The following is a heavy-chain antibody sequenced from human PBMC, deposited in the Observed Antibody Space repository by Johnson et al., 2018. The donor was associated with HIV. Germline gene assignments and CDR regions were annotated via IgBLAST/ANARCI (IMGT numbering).Heavy chain of an antibody. D-gene: IGHD1-7*01. J-gene: IGHJ3*01. V-gene: IGHV3-20*04. Sequence: VQLVESGGRVVRPGGSLRLSCVVSGFTFGDYGMSWVRQAPGKGLQWVSGINWNGGSTGYADSVKGRFTISRDNAKNSLYLQINSLRTEDTAVYYCARENYRRRDAFDVWGQGTVVIVSS. CDR3: ARENYRRRDAFDV. CDR2: INWNGGST. CDR1: GFTFGDYG.